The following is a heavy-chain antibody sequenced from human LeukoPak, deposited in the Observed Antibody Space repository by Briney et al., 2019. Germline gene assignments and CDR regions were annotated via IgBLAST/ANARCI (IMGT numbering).Heavy chain of an antibody. CDR2: IYYSGST. V-gene: IGHV4-31*03. CDR3: ARSDGSGSYGFDY. J-gene: IGHJ4*02. D-gene: IGHD3-10*01. CDR1: GGSISSGGYY. Sequence: SETLSLTCTVSGGSISSGGYYWSWIRQHPGKGLEWIGYIYYSGSTHYNPSLKSRVTISVDTSKNQFSLKLSSVTAADTAVYYCARSDGSGSYGFDYWGQGTLVTVSS.